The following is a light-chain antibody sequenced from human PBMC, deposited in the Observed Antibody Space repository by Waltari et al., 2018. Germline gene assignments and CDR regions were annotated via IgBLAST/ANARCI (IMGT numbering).Light chain of an antibody. CDR3: AAFDDTLGGHYV. CDR1: HSNIGTNS. CDR2: TNN. V-gene: IGLV1-47*01. J-gene: IGLJ1*01. Sequence: QSVLTQSPSASATPGQTLSISCSGSHSNIGTNSVHWYQQVPGTAPKPLIHTNNHRPSGVPDRFSGSKSGTSASLAISGLRSEDEADYYCAAFDDTLGGHYVFGPGTKVTVL.